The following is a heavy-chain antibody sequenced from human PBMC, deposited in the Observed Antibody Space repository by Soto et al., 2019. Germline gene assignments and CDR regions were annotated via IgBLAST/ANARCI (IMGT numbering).Heavy chain of an antibody. CDR1: GFTFGSYA. CDR3: AKVNTMMVGSGNAFDM. Sequence: EVQLLESGGGFVQPGGSLRLSCAASGFTFGSYAMTWVRQAPGKGLEWVSSISGGVAGTYYEDSVKGRFTISRDNSKNTLYLQLNSLRAEDTAIYYCAKVNTMMVGSGNAFDMWGQGTMVTVSS. J-gene: IGHJ3*02. CDR2: ISGGVAGT. V-gene: IGHV3-23*01. D-gene: IGHD3-22*01.